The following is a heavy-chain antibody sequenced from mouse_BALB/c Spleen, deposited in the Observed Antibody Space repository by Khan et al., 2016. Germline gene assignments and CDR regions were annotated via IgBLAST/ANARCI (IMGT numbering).Heavy chain of an antibody. CDR2: INIYTGEP. J-gene: IGHJ2*01. V-gene: IGHV9-1*02. CDR3: TRFRYGNY. Sequence: QIQLVQPGPELKKPGETVKISCKASGYTFTNYGMNWVKQAPGKGLKWMGWINIYTGEPTYADDFKGRFSFSLETSASTAKVQINNLTKEDMATYFCTRFRYGNYGGQGTTLTVSS. D-gene: IGHD2-10*02. CDR1: GYTFTNYG.